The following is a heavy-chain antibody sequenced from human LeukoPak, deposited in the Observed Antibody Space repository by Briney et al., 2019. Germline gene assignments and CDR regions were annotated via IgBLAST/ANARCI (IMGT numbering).Heavy chain of an antibody. CDR1: GGSINSHY. V-gene: IGHV4-59*11. D-gene: IGHD3-10*01. CDR2: IFNSGNT. J-gene: IGHJ4*02. Sequence: PSETLSLTCSVSGGSINSHYWSWIRQPPGKRLEWIGYIFNSGNTNYNPSLRSRVTMSVDTSRDQFFLRLTSVTAADTAIYYCASRVAETAWHGVFDYWSQGTLVTVSS. CDR3: ASRVAETAWHGVFDY.